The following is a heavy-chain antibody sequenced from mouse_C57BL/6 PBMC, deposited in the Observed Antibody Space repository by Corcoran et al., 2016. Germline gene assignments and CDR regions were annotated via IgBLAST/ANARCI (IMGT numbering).Heavy chain of an antibody. Sequence: QVQLQQSGAELMQPGASVKLSCKAPGYPFTDYWIEWVTQRPGHGIEWIGEILPGSGSTNYNEKFKGKATFPADTSSNTAYMQLSSLTTEDSAIYYCARGEYYYGRAWVADWGQGTLVTVSA. J-gene: IGHJ3*01. V-gene: IGHV1-9*01. CDR1: GYPFTDYW. CDR3: ARGEYYYGRAWVAD. D-gene: IGHD1-1*01. CDR2: ILPGSGST.